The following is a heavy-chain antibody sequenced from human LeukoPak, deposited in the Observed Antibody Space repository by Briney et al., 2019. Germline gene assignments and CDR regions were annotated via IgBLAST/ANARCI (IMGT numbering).Heavy chain of an antibody. D-gene: IGHD6-19*01. CDR1: GYTFTTYD. CDR2: MNPNSGNT. V-gene: IGHV1-8*01. J-gene: IGHJ5*02. CDR3: ARGRGSGHKENWFDP. Sequence: ASVKVSCKASGYTFTTYDINWVRQATGQGLEWMGWMNPNSGNTGYTRKFQGRVTMPRHTSISTAYMELSSLRSEDPAVYYCARGRGSGHKENWFDPWGQGPLVTVSS.